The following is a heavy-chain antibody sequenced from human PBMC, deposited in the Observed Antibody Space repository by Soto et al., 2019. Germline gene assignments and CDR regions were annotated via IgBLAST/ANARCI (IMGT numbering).Heavy chain of an antibody. V-gene: IGHV3-7*05. J-gene: IGHJ6*02. CDR3: ARLAV. CDR1: GFTFSGYW. CDR2: IKQDGSEQ. Sequence: EVQLVESGGGLVQPGGSLRLSCAASGFTFSGYWMSWVRQAPGKGLEWVANIKQDGSEQFYVDSVKGRFTISRDNAKNSLSLQMNSLRAEDTAVYYCARLAVWGQGTTVTVSS.